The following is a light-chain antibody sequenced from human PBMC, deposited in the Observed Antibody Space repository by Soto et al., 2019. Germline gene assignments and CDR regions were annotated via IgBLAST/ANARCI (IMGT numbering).Light chain of an antibody. V-gene: IGLV2-14*01. J-gene: IGLJ1*01. CDR1: GRDIGAYDY. Sequence: QSALTQPASVSGSPGQSITISCTGSGRDIGAYDYVSWYQQHPGKAPKLLIYEVSNRPSGVSNRFSGSKSGNTASLTISGLQAEDEADYYCSSYTSIITLYVFGSGTKV. CDR2: EVS. CDR3: SSYTSIITLYV.